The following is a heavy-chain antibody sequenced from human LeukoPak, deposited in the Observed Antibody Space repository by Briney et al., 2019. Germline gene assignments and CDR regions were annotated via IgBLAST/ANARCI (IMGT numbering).Heavy chain of an antibody. CDR1: GGIFSRYV. J-gene: IGHJ3*02. V-gene: IGHV1-69*05. CDR2: IIPIFGTA. Sequence: GASVNVSCKASGGIFSRYVISWVRPAPGQGLEGMGRIIPIFGTANYAQKFQARVTITTDESTSTAYMELSSLRSEDTTVYYCARFFGYTRDAFDIWGQGTMVTVSS. D-gene: IGHD5-24*01. CDR3: ARFFGYTRDAFDI.